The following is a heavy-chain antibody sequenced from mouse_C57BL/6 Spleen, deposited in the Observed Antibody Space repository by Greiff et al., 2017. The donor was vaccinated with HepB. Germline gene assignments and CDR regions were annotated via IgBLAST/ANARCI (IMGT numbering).Heavy chain of an antibody. D-gene: IGHD1-1*01. CDR2: IYPGDGDT. V-gene: IGHV1-82*01. CDR3: ARWVYGSGFAY. Sequence: VQLQQSGPELVKPGASVKISCKASGYAFSSSWMNWVKQRPGKGLEWIGRIYPGDGDTNYNGKFKGKATLTADKYSSTAYMQLSSLTSEDSAVYFCARWVYGSGFAYWGQGTLVTVTA. CDR1: GYAFSSSW. J-gene: IGHJ3*01.